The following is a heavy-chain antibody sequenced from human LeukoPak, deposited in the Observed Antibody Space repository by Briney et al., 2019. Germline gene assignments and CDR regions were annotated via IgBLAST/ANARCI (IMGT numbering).Heavy chain of an antibody. CDR1: RGSIGTYY. CDR3: ARDSGRRGYPEYSFDY. V-gene: IGHV4-4*07. CDR2: IYTSGST. J-gene: IGHJ4*02. Sequence: PSETLSLTCTVSRGSIGTYYWSWIRQPAGKGLDWLARIYTSGSTKKNPSLSSRVTISIDASKNQFSLRLSSLTAADTAIYYCARDSGRRGYPEYSFDYWGQGTSVIVSS. D-gene: IGHD3-10*01.